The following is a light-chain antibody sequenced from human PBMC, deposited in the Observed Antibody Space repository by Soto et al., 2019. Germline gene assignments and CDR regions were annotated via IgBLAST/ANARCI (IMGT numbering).Light chain of an antibody. CDR3: RQYNSYPLT. CDR1: QSISSR. CDR2: KAS. V-gene: IGKV1-5*03. J-gene: IGKJ4*01. Sequence: DIQMTQSPSTLSASVGDRVTITCRASQSISSRLAWYQQKPGKAPKLLIYKASSLESGVPSRFSGSGSGTEFTLTISSLQPDDFTTYYCRQYNSYPLTFGGGTKVDIK.